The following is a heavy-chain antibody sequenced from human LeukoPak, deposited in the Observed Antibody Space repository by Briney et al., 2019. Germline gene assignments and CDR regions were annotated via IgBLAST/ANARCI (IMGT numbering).Heavy chain of an antibody. V-gene: IGHV4-4*02. Sequence: SGTLSLTCAVSGASISSSNGGGWVGQPPGKGLGWMGEIYHSGSTNYNPSLKSRVTISVDKSKNQFSLKLSSVTAADTAVYYCARGAYNWNEGNWFDPWGQGTLVTVSS. J-gene: IGHJ5*02. CDR2: IYHSGST. D-gene: IGHD1-1*01. CDR3: ARGAYNWNEGNWFDP. CDR1: GASISSSNG.